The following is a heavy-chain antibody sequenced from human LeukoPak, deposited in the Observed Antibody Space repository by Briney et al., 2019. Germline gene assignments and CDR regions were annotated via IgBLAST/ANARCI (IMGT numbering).Heavy chain of an antibody. J-gene: IGHJ3*02. V-gene: IGHV1-69*13. CDR3: ARVWCSGGSCYSSRGAFDI. CDR1: GYTFTSYA. D-gene: IGHD2-15*01. Sequence: SVKVSCKTSGYTFTSYAINWMRQAPGQGLECMGGIIPIFGTANYAQKFQGRVTITADESTSTAYMELSSLRYEDTAVYYCARVWCSGGSCYSSRGAFDIWGQGTMVTVSS. CDR2: IIPIFGTA.